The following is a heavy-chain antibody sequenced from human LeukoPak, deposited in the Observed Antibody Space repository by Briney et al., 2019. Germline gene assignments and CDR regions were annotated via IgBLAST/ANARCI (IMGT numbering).Heavy chain of an antibody. CDR1: GYTFTSYD. V-gene: IGHV1-8*01. J-gene: IGHJ4*02. CDR3: AREHYDYVWGNHRYIDY. CDR2: MNPNSGDA. Sequence: ASVKVSCKTSGYTFTSYDINWVRQATGQALESMGWMNPNSGDAGYTQKFQGRVTMTRNTSISTAYMELSSLRSEDTAVYYCAREHYDYVWGNHRYIDYWGQGTLVTVSS. D-gene: IGHD3-16*02.